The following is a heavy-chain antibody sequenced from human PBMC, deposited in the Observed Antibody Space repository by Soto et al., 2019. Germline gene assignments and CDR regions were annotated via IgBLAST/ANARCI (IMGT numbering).Heavy chain of an antibody. V-gene: IGHV1-8*01. J-gene: IGHJ4*02. CDR2: MQPSTGRT. CDR1: GYSFTSLD. CDR3: AKDRVLFGPGSSSYFDY. Sequence: GASVKVSCKASGYSFTSLDINWVRQTAGQGLEWMGWMQPSTGRTGYAQKFQGRVTMTRDTSINTAYMELTTLTSDDTAVYYCAKDRVLFGPGSSSYFDYWGQGTLVTVSS. D-gene: IGHD6-6*01.